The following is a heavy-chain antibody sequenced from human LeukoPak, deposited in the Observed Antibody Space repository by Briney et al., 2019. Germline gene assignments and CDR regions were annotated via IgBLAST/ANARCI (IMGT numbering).Heavy chain of an antibody. D-gene: IGHD3-22*01. Sequence: SETLSLTCAVYGGSFSGYYWSWIRQPPGKGLEWIGEINHSGSTNYNPSLKGRVTISVDTSKNQFSLKLSSVTAADTAVYYCARFRPYYYDSSGRRYYFDYWGQGTLVTVSS. J-gene: IGHJ4*02. CDR2: INHSGST. CDR1: GGSFSGYY. V-gene: IGHV4-34*01. CDR3: ARFRPYYYDSSGRRYYFDY.